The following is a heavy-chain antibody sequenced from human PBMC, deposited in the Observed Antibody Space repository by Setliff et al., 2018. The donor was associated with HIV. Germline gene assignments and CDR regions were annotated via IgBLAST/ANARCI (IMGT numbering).Heavy chain of an antibody. J-gene: IGHJ3*02. CDR2: IYTSGST. D-gene: IGHD3-10*01. CDR1: GGSFSSGSYY. Sequence: SETLSLTCTVSGGSFSSGSYYWSWIRQSAGKGLEWIGRIYTSGSTNYNPSPKSRVTISVDTSKNQFSLKLSSVTAADTAVYYCAREGGKLWFGELLYAFDIWGQGTMVTVSS. CDR3: AREGGKLWFGELLYAFDI. V-gene: IGHV4-61*02.